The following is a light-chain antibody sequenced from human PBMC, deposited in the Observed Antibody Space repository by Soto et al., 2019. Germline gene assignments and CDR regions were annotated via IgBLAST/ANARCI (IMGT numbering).Light chain of an antibody. V-gene: IGLV2-14*01. CDR2: AVS. Sequence: QSVRTQPASVSGSPGQSITISCTGTSSDVGLYDYVSWYQQHPGKAPQLMIYAVSNRPSGVSNRFSASKYGTTASLFISGLQAEDEADYYCSSYTSDSSYVFGSGTKVTVL. CDR3: SSYTSDSSYV. CDR1: SSDVGLYDY. J-gene: IGLJ1*01.